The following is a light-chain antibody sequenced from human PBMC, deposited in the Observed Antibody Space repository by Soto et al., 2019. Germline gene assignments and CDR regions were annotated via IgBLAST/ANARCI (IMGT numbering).Light chain of an antibody. CDR3: RADTFTRTLYV. CDR1: SSDVGGHNY. CDR2: EVT. V-gene: IGLV2-14*01. Sequence: QSALTQPASVSGSPGQSITISCTGSSSDVGGHNYVSWYQQHPGKAPKLMIYEVTKRPSGVSNRFSGSKSGNTASLTISGLQAADEADYYCRADTFTRTLYVFGTGTKLTDL. J-gene: IGLJ1*01.